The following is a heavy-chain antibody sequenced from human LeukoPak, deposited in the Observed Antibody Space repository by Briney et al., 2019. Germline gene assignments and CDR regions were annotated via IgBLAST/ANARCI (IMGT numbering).Heavy chain of an antibody. D-gene: IGHD3-9*01. J-gene: IGHJ4*02. CDR2: INPSGGST. CDR1: GYTFTNYY. CDR3: ARGPREIRYFDWLLHRTFDY. Sequence: ASVKVSCKASGYTFTNYYMHWVRQAPGQGLEWMGIINPSGGSTSYAQKFQGRVTMTRDTSTTTVYMELSSLRSEDTAVYYCARGPREIRYFDWLLHRTFDYWGQGTLVTVSS. V-gene: IGHV1-46*01.